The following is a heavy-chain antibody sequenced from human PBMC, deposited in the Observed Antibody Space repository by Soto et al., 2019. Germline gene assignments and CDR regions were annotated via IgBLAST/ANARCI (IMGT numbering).Heavy chain of an antibody. CDR3: AYRRNMAYAMGNNWFGP. D-gene: IGHD2-8*01. V-gene: IGHV2-5*01. CDR2: IYGNDEK. CDR1: WFSLRRNGGG. Sequence: ESGPTLVNPTQTPTLTCPVSWFSLRRNGGGVGWIRQPPRKAPEWLALIYGNDEKLYNPSLQSRLTITKDTSNSQVVLTMGNMDPVDTATYYCAYRRNMAYAMGNNWFGPWGQGTLVTVSS. J-gene: IGHJ5*02.